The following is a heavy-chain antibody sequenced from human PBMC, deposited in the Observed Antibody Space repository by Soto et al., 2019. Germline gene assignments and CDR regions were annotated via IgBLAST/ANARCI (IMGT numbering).Heavy chain of an antibody. D-gene: IGHD6-19*01. J-gene: IGHJ6*02. CDR1: GYSFTSYW. CDR3: AIRGYRSGWFHGMDV. Sequence: GESLKISCKGSGYSFTSYWIGWVRQMPGKGLEWMGIIYPGDSDTRYSPSFQGQVTVSADKSISTAYLQWSSLKASDTAMYYCAIRGYRSGWFHGMDVPGQAITVTVAS. V-gene: IGHV5-51*01. CDR2: IYPGDSDT.